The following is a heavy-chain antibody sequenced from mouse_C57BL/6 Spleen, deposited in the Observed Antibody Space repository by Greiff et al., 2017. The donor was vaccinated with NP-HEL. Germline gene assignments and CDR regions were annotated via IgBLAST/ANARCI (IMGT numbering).Heavy chain of an antibody. J-gene: IGHJ4*01. CDR1: GFSLTSYG. V-gene: IGHV2-2*01. D-gene: IGHD2-1*01. Sequence: QVQLKESGPGLVQPSQSLSITCTVSGFSLTSYGVHWVRQSPGKGLEWLGVIWRGGSTDYNAAFISRLSISKDNSKSQVFFKMNSLQADDTAIYYCARKKGNYDDSMDYWGQGTSVTVSS. CDR3: ARKKGNYDDSMDY. CDR2: IWRGGST.